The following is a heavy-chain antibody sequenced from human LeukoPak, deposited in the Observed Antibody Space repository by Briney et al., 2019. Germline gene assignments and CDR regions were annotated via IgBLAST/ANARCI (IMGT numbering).Heavy chain of an antibody. V-gene: IGHV1-24*01. CDR2: FYPEDGET. CDR3: ATYYGSGSNWYFDY. CDR1: GYTLTELS. J-gene: IGHJ4*02. D-gene: IGHD3-10*01. Sequence: LRASVKVSCKVSGYTLTELSMHWVRQAPGKGHEWMGGFYPEDGETIYAQKFQVGVTMTEDTSTDTAYMKLSSRRSEKTAVYYCATYYGSGSNWYFDYWGQGTMVTVSS.